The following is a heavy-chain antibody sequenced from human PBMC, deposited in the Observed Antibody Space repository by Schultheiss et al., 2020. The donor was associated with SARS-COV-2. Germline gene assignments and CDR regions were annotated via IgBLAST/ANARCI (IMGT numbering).Heavy chain of an antibody. V-gene: IGHV3-30*03. Sequence: GGSLRLSCAASGFTFSSYGMHWVRQAPGKGLEWVAVISYDGSNKYYADSVKGRFTISRDNSKNTLYLQMSSLRAEDTAVYYCARDRPNWNDAYYGMDVWGQGTTVTVSS. CDR2: ISYDGSNK. CDR1: GFTFSSYG. CDR3: ARDRPNWNDAYYGMDV. D-gene: IGHD1-1*01. J-gene: IGHJ6*02.